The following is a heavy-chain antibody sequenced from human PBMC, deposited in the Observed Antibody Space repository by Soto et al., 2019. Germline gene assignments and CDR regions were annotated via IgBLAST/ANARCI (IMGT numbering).Heavy chain of an antibody. D-gene: IGHD6-6*01. J-gene: IGHJ6*02. Sequence: GESLKISCKGSGYSFTSYWISWVRQMPGKGLEWMGRIDPSDSYTNYSPSFQGHVTVSADKSISTAYLQWSSLKASDTAMYYCARQDRIAARYGMDVWGQGTTVTVSS. CDR2: IDPSDSYT. V-gene: IGHV5-10-1*01. CDR3: ARQDRIAARYGMDV. CDR1: GYSFTSYW.